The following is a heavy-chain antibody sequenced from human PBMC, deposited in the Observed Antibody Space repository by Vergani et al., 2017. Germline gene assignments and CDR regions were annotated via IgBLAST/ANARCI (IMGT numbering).Heavy chain of an antibody. D-gene: IGHD1-26*01. CDR1: GYTLTELS. Sequence: QVQLVPSGAEVKKPGASVTVSCKVSGYTLTELSMHWVRQAPGKGLEWMGGFDPEDGETIYAQKFQGRVTMTEDTSTDTAYMELSSLRSEDTAVYYCATQRPLPVGATFYFDYWGQGTLVTVSS. J-gene: IGHJ4*02. CDR3: ATQRPLPVGATFYFDY. CDR2: FDPEDGET. V-gene: IGHV1-24*01.